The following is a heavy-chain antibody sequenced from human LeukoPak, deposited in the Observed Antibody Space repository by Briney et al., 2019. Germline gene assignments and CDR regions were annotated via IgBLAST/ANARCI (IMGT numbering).Heavy chain of an antibody. Sequence: ASVKVSCKASGYTFTSYAMNWVRQAPGQGPEWMGWINTNTGNPTYAQGFTGRFVFSLDTSVSTAYLQISSLKAEDTAVYYCARSGNAIKFKRSCYLGYWGQGTLVTVSS. J-gene: IGHJ4*02. CDR2: INTNTGNP. CDR3: ARSGNAIKFKRSCYLGY. CDR1: GYTFTSYA. V-gene: IGHV7-4-1*02. D-gene: IGHD2-15*01.